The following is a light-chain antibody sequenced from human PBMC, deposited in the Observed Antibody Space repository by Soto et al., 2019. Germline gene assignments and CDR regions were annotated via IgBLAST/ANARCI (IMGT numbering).Light chain of an antibody. V-gene: IGKV3-20*01. CDR2: GTS. Sequence: EIVLTQSPGTLSLSPGEGATLSCRASQSVSSSYLAWYQQKPGQAPRLLIYGTSSRATDIPDRFSGSGSGTDFTLTISRLEPEDFAVYYCQQYGSPPWTFGQGTKVDIK. CDR3: QQYGSPPWT. J-gene: IGKJ1*01. CDR1: QSVSSSY.